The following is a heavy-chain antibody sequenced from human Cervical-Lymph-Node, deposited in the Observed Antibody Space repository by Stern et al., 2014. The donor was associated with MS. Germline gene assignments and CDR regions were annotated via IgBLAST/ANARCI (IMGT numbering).Heavy chain of an antibody. J-gene: IGHJ4*02. V-gene: IGHV3-74*01. CDR1: GFNFSSYW. Sequence: VQLGENGGGLVQPGGALRLSCGASGFNFSSYWMHWVRQAPGKGLGGGSRINSDGSSTSYAHSVTCRFTISRDNAKNTLYLQMNILRAEDTAVYYCARDQGVLRFLEWLSPFDYWGQGTLVTVSS. CDR2: INSDGSST. D-gene: IGHD3-3*01. CDR3: ARDQGVLRFLEWLSPFDY.